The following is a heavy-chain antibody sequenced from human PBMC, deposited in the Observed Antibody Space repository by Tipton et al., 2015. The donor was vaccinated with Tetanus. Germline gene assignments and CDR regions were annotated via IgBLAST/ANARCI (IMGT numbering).Heavy chain of an antibody. D-gene: IGHD1-26*01. J-gene: IGHJ4*02. V-gene: IGHV4-31*02. CDR2: IYYSGST. Sequence: LRLSCTVSGGSISSGGYYWSWIRQHPGKGLEWIGDIYYSGSTYYNPSLKSRVTISVDTSKNQFSLKLNSGTAADTAVYYCARDQARGARGWNYFDDWGQGTLVTVSS. CDR1: GGSISSGGYY. CDR3: ARDQARGARGWNYFDD.